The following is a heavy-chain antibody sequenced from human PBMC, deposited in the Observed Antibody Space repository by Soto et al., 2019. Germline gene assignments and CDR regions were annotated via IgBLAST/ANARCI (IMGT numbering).Heavy chain of an antibody. CDR3: ARDTSSYVSGSGNWFDS. V-gene: IGHV4-38-2*02. D-gene: IGHD3-10*01. Sequence: SETLSLTCAVSGYSISGGYYWGWIRQPPGKGLEWIGSIYRSGSTYYNPSLKSRLTISVDTSKNQFSLNLTSVTAADTALYYCARDTSSYVSGSGNWFDSWGQGTRVTVSS. CDR2: IYRSGST. CDR1: GYSISGGYY. J-gene: IGHJ5*01.